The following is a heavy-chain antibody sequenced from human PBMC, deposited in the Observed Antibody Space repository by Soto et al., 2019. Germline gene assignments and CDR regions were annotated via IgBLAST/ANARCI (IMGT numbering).Heavy chain of an antibody. CDR1: GGSISSGGYS. V-gene: IGHV4-30-2*01. CDR2: MYHSGST. D-gene: IGHD5-18*01. CDR3: ARDGGYSYGSSYFDY. Sequence: SETLSLTCAVSGGSISSGGYSWSWIRQPPGKGLEWIGYMYHSGSTYYNPSLKSRVTISIDRSKNQFSLKLSSVTAADTAIYYCARDGGYSYGSSYFDYWGQGTLVTVSS. J-gene: IGHJ4*02.